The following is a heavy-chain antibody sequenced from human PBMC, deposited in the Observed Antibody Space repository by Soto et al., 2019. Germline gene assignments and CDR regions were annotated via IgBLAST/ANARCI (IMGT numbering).Heavy chain of an antibody. CDR3: AREGPRMQVADDAFDF. CDR2: ISAKNGNT. Sequence: ASVKVSCKASGYTFTSHGINWVRQAPGQGLEWMGWISAKNGNTKYAQKFQGRFTMTTEISTTTAYMELRSLRKDDTAVYYCAREGPRMQVADDAFDFWGQGTMVTVSS. J-gene: IGHJ3*01. D-gene: IGHD6-19*01. CDR1: GYTFTSHG. V-gene: IGHV1-18*01.